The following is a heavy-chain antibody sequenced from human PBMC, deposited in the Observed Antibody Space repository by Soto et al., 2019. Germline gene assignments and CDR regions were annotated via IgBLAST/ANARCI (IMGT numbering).Heavy chain of an antibody. CDR3: ARQSPAFIHGSGPWDV. V-gene: IGHV4-59*08. D-gene: IGHD3-10*01. CDR1: GGSISSNY. Sequence: SETLSLTCTVSGGSISSNYWSWIRQPPGKGLEWIGYIYYSGNPTYNPSFKSRVTMTVDRSKNQFSLRLSSLTAADTAVYYCARQSPAFIHGSGPWDVWGQGTTVTVSS. CDR2: IYYSGNP. J-gene: IGHJ6*02.